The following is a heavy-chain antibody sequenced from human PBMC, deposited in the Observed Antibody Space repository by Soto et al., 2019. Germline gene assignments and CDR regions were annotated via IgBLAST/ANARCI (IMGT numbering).Heavy chain of an antibody. Sequence: QVQLVQSGAEVKKPGSSVKVSCKASGGTFSSYAISWVRQAPGQGLEWMGGSIPIFGTANYAQKFQGRVTMTADXXTXNXXMERSSLRSEDTAVYYCARVDGGAVAGTVFGAFDIWGRGKMVTVSS. J-gene: IGHJ3*02. CDR3: ARVDGGAVAGTVFGAFDI. V-gene: IGHV1-69*12. CDR1: GGTFSSYA. D-gene: IGHD6-19*01. CDR2: SIPIFGTA.